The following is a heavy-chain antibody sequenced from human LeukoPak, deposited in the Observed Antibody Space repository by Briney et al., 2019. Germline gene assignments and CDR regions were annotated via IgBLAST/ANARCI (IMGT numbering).Heavy chain of an antibody. D-gene: IGHD1-26*01. V-gene: IGHV4-59*08. J-gene: IGHJ4*02. CDR1: GGSISNYY. CDR2: IYYSGTT. CDR3: ARSGSYAGFFDY. Sequence: SETLSLTCTVSGGSISNYYWSWIRQPPGKGLEWIGFIYYSGTTHYNPSLKSRVTMSVATSNNQFSLRLSSVTAADTAVYYCARSGSYAGFFDYWGQGTLVTVSS.